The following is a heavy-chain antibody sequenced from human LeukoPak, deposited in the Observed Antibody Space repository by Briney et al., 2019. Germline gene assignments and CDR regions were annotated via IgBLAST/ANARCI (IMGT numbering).Heavy chain of an antibody. D-gene: IGHD1-1*01. V-gene: IGHV3-7*01. Sequence: QPGGSLRLSCAASGFTFSSYWMSWVRQAPGKGLEWVANIKQDGSEKYYVDSVKGRFTISRDNAKNSLYLQMNSLRAEDTAVYYCARARYNWNDGYFDYWGQGTLVTVSS. CDR1: GFTFSSYW. CDR3: ARARYNWNDGYFDY. J-gene: IGHJ4*02. CDR2: IKQDGSEK.